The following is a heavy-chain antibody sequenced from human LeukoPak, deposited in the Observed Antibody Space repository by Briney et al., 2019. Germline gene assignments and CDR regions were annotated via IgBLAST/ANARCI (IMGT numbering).Heavy chain of an antibody. CDR3: ARWVRDSSSWYLDY. CDR2: IYYSGST. V-gene: IGHV4-59*01. D-gene: IGHD6-13*01. CDR1: GGSISSYY. Sequence: SETLSLTCTVSGGSISSYYWSWIRQPPGKGLEWIGYIYYSGSTNYNPSLKSRVTISVDTSRNQFSLKLSSVTAADTAVYYCARWVRDSSSWYLDYWGQGTLVTVSS. J-gene: IGHJ4*02.